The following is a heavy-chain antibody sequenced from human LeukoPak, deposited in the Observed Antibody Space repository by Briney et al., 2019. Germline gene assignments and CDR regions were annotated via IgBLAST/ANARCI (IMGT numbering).Heavy chain of an antibody. J-gene: IGHJ4*02. CDR1: GYSISRAYY. CDR3: ARLIAAAETFDY. D-gene: IGHD6-13*01. Sequence: PSETLSLTCTVTGYSISRAYYWGWIRQPPGKGLQWIGNIFPSGTTYYNPSLRSRVSMSVDTSKNQFSLKLTSVTAADTAVYYCARLIAAAETFDYWGQGTLVTVSS. V-gene: IGHV4-38-2*02. CDR2: IFPSGTT.